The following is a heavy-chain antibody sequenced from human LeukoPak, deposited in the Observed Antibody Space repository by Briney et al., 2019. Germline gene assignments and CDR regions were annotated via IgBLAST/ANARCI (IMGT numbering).Heavy chain of an antibody. CDR2: INPNSGGT. V-gene: IGHV1-2*02. D-gene: IGHD3-10*01. Sequence: ASVKVSCKASGYTFTGYYMHWVRQAPGQGLEWMGWINPNSGGTNYAQKFQGRVTMTRDTSISTAYMELSRLRSDDTAVYYCARDSLPRGRNWYFDLWGRGTLVTVSS. CDR3: ARDSLPRGRNWYFDL. CDR1: GYTFTGYY. J-gene: IGHJ2*01.